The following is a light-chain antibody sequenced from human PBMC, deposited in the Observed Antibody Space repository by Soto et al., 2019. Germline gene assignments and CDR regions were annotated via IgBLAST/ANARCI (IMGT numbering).Light chain of an antibody. Sequence: EIVLTQSPATLSLSPGERATLSCRASQSVSSYLAWYQQKPGQAPRLLIYDASNRATGIPARFSGSGSGTDFTLTISSLEPEDFAVYYCQQRSTGPRGTFGQGTKVESK. CDR3: QQRSTGPRGT. V-gene: IGKV3-11*01. CDR2: DAS. J-gene: IGKJ1*01. CDR1: QSVSSY.